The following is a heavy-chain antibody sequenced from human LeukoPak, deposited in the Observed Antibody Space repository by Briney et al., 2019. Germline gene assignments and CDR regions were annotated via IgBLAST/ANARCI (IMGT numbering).Heavy chain of an antibody. J-gene: IGHJ3*02. D-gene: IGHD3-16*02. CDR3: ARGGSYLSAFDI. CDR1: GFTVSSNY. CDR2: IYSGGST. Sequence: GRSLRLSCAASGFTVSSNYMSWVRQAPGKGLEWVSIIYSGGSTFYADSVRGRFTISRDNSKNTLYLQMNSLRAEDTAVYYCARGGSYLSAFDIWGQGTPVTASS. V-gene: IGHV3-53*01.